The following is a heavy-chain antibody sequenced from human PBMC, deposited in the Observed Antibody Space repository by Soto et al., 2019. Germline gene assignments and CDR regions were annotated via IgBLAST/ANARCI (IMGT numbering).Heavy chain of an antibody. CDR1: GGSISSYY. V-gene: IGHV4-59*01. CDR3: ARSTVTRDYYYYYYMDV. J-gene: IGHJ6*03. Sequence: SETLSLTCTVSGGSISSYYWSWIRQPPGKGLEWIGYIYYSGSTNYNPSLKSRVTISVDTSKNQFSLKLSSVTAAGTAVYYCARSTVTRDYYYYYYMDVWGKGTTVTVSS. CDR2: IYYSGST. D-gene: IGHD4-17*01.